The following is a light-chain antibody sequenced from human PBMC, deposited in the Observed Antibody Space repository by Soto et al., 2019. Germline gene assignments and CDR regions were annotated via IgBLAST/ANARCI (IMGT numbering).Light chain of an antibody. CDR2: DAS. CDR3: QHYDTSWV. V-gene: IGKV1-5*01. Sequence: DIQMTQSPSTLSASVGDRVTITCRASQSITKWLAWYQQKPGKAPKLLIYDASILDSGVPSRFSGSGYGTEFSLTISGLQPDDFATYYCQHYDTSWVFGQGTKVEI. CDR1: QSITKW. J-gene: IGKJ1*01.